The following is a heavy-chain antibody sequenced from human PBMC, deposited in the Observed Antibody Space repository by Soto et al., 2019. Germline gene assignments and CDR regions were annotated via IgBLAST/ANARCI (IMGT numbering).Heavy chain of an antibody. CDR3: ATGRIMLTFGAVEDY. D-gene: IGHD3-16*01. CDR2: ISAGGSTT. Sequence: EVQLLESGGGLVQPGGSLRLSCVASGFTFTTSAMSWVRQSPRQGLEWVSSISAGGSTTYYADSVKGRFTISRDKSKNTVSLQMRTLRAEDTAVYYCATGRIMLTFGAVEDYWGHGTRVTVSS. J-gene: IGHJ4*01. V-gene: IGHV3-23*01. CDR1: GFTFTTSA.